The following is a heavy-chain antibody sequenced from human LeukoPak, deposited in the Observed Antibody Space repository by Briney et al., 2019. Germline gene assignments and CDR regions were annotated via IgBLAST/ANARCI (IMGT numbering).Heavy chain of an antibody. CDR1: GYTFTGYY. CDR2: INPNSGGT. J-gene: IGHJ4*02. Sequence: ASVKVSCKASGYTFTGYYMHWVRLAPGQGLEWMGRINPNSGGTNVAQKFQGRVTMTSDTSISTAYMELSRLRPEDTALYYCERGYRGYDQPHYWGQGTLVTVSS. D-gene: IGHD5-12*01. V-gene: IGHV1-2*06. CDR3: ERGYRGYDQPHY.